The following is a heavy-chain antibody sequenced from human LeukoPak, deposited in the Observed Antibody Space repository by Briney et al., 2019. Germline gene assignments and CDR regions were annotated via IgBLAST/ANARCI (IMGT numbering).Heavy chain of an antibody. CDR3: ARDPYSGSYGADYYYYMDV. D-gene: IGHD1-26*01. CDR2: ISSSSSTI. CDR1: GFKFRDFD. J-gene: IGHJ6*03. Sequence: SGGSLRLSCKTSGFKFRDFDMDWVRQAPGKGLEWVSYISSSSSTIYYADSVKGRFTISRDNAKNSLYLQMNSLRAEDTAVYYCARDPYSGSYGADYYYYMDVWGKGTTVTISS. V-gene: IGHV3-48*01.